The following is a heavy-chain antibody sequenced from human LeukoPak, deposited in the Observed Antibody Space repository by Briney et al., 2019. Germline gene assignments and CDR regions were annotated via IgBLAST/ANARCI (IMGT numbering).Heavy chain of an antibody. J-gene: IGHJ6*02. V-gene: IGHV4-31*03. CDR2: ICYSGST. CDR1: GGSISSGGYY. CDR3: ARGQSGYSDLYYYYGMDV. D-gene: IGHD3-22*01. Sequence: TSETLSLTCTVSGGSISSGGYYWSWIRQHPGKGLEWIGYICYSGSTYYNPSLKSRVTISVDTSKNQFSLKLSSVTAADTAVYYCARGQSGYSDLYYYYGMDVWGQGTTVTVSS.